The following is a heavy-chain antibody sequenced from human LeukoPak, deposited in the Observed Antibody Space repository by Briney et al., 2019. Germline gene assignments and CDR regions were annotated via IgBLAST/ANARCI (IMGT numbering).Heavy chain of an antibody. V-gene: IGHV1-46*01. D-gene: IGHD6-13*01. CDR1: GYTFTSYY. CDR3: ARAGRHSSSWSDLSSNWFDP. J-gene: IGHJ5*02. CDR2: INPSGGST. Sequence: ASVKVSCKASGYTFTSYYMHWVRQAPGQGLEWVGMINPSGGSTSYAQKFQGRVTMTRDMSTSTVYMELSSLRSEDTAVYYCARAGRHSSSWSDLSSNWFDPWGQGTLVTVSS.